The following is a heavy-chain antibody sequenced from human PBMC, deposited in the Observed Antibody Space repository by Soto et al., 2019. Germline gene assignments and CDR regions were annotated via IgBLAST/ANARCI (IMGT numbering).Heavy chain of an antibody. V-gene: IGHV2-5*01. CDR3: VNSPDRSPYHY. Sequence: SGPTLVNPTQTLTLTCTFSGFSLSTFGMGVGWIRQPPGKALEWLALIYWNDDKRYSPSLNSRLTIAKDTSKNLVVLTMTNVDPVDAATYYCVNSPDRSPYHYCGPGTILTVSP. D-gene: IGHD3-16*01. J-gene: IGHJ4*02. CDR2: IYWNDDK. CDR1: GFSLSTFGMG.